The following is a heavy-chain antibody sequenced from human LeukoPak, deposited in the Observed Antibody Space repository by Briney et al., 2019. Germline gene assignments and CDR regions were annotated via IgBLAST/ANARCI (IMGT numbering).Heavy chain of an antibody. D-gene: IGHD4-23*01. J-gene: IGHJ4*02. CDR3: VKTTTVALDY. CDR1: GYTFTGYY. Sequence: ASVKVSCKASGYTFTGYYMHWVRQAPGKGLEYVSTISSIGGSTYHADPVKGRFTISRDNSKNTLYLQMNSLRTEDTAVYFCVKTTTVALDYWGQGTLVTVSS. V-gene: IGHV3-64D*09. CDR2: ISSIGGST.